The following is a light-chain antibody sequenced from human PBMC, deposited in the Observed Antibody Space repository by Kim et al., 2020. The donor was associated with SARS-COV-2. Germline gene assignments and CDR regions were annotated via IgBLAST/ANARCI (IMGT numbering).Light chain of an antibody. Sequence: SYELTQPLSVSVALGQTARITCGGNNIGSKNVHWYQQKPGQAPVLVIYRDSNRPSGIPERFSGSNSGNTDTMTISRAQAGDEADYYCQVWDSSTWVFGGGTQLTVL. J-gene: IGLJ3*02. CDR3: QVWDSSTWV. V-gene: IGLV3-9*01. CDR2: RDS. CDR1: NIGSKN.